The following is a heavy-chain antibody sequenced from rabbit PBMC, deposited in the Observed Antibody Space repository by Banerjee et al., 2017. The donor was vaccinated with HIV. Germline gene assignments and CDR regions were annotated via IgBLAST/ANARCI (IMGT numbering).Heavy chain of an antibody. CDR2: IYAGKGNT. CDR1: GFGFSSYY. Sequence: QLKETGGGLVQPGGSLTLSCKASGFGFSSYYVAWVRQAPGKGLEWIGIIYAGKGNTDYASWVNGRFTISSDNAQSTVDLQMNSLTAADTATYFCARGTYGYAGYAPNLWGPGTLVTDS. CDR3: ARGTYGYAGYAPNL. J-gene: IGHJ4*01. D-gene: IGHD6-1*01. V-gene: IGHV1S7*01.